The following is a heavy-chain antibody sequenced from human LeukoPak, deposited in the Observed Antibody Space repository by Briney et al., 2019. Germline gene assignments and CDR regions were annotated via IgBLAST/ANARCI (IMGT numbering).Heavy chain of an antibody. CDR1: GDSVSANSAV. V-gene: IGHV6-1*01. CDR3: AGEKESTAALGGG. Sequence: PSQTLSLTCAISGDSVSANSAVWNWIRQSPSRGLEWLGRTYYRSKWYNDYAVSVKSRITINPDTSKNQFSLQLNSVTPEDTAVYFCAGEKESTAALGGGWGQGTLVTVSS. J-gene: IGHJ4*02. CDR2: TYYRSKWYN. D-gene: IGHD6-13*01.